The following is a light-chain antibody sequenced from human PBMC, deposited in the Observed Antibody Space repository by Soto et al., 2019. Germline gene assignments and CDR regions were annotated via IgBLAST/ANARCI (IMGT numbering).Light chain of an antibody. CDR1: RSDVGNYNL. CDR3: CSYAGSDTWA. J-gene: IGLJ3*02. V-gene: IGLV2-23*02. Sequence: QPVLTQPASVSGSPGQSITISCAGTRSDVGNYNLVSWYQQHPGKAPKLMIYEVNKRPSGVSYRFSGSKSGNTASLTISGLQGEDEGDYYCCSYAGSDTWAFGGGTKLTVL. CDR2: EVN.